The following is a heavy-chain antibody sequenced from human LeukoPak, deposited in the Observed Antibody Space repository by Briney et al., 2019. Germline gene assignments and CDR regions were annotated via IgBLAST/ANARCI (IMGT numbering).Heavy chain of an antibody. J-gene: IGHJ6*02. Sequence: PGGALRLSCAASVFTLSNYAMSWVRQPPGKGLEGVSANHGRGGNTYNADSVRGRFTHPIDNHKNTLYLQMNRRRAEDTAVYYSAKDRGGRARYFYYCGMDVWGQGTTVTVSS. CDR1: VFTLSNYA. V-gene: IGHV3-23*01. CDR2: NHGRGGNT. D-gene: IGHD3-16*01. CDR3: AKDRGGRARYFYYCGMDV.